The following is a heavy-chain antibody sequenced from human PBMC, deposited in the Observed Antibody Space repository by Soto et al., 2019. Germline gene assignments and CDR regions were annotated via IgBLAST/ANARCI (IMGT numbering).Heavy chain of an antibody. CDR3: ARDRLANTDGMDV. J-gene: IGHJ6*02. D-gene: IGHD6-25*01. CDR2: INPSGGST. V-gene: IGHV1-46*01. Sequence: QVQLVQSGAEVKKPGASVKVSCKASGYTFTSYYMHWVRQAPGQGLEWMGIINPSGGSTSYAQKYPGRVTMTRDTSTSTVYMELSSLRSEDTAVYYCARDRLANTDGMDVWGQGTTVTVSS. CDR1: GYTFTSYY.